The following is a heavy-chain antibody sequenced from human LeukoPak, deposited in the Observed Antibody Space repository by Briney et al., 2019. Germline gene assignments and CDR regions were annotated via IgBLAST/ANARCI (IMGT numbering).Heavy chain of an antibody. CDR3: ALAAAGTGDY. CDR1: GYTFTSYG. V-gene: IGHV1-18*01. D-gene: IGHD6-13*01. Sequence: ASVKVSCKASGYTFTSYGISWVRQAPGQGLEWMGWISAYNGNTNYAQKLQGRVTMTTATSMSTAYMELRSLRSDDTAVYYCALAAAGTGDYWGQGTLVTVSS. J-gene: IGHJ4*02. CDR2: ISAYNGNT.